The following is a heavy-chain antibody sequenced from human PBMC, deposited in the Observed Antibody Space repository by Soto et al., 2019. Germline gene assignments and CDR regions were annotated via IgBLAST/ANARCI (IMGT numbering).Heavy chain of an antibody. J-gene: IGHJ4*02. V-gene: IGHV1-8*01. CDR3: KVGYYDSSDYNFDY. Sequence: QVQLVQSGAEVKKPGASVKVSCKASGYTFTSYNINWVRQGTGQGLEWMGWINPNSGNSGSAQKFQGRVPMTRDTSISTVYMELSSLRSEDTAMYYCKVGYYDSSDYNFDYWGQGTLVTVSS. CDR2: INPNSGNS. CDR1: GYTFTSYN. D-gene: IGHD3-22*01.